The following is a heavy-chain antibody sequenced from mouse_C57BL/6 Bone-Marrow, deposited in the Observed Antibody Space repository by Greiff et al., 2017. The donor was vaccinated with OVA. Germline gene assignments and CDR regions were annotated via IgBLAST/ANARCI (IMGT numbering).Heavy chain of an antibody. Sequence: EVMLVESGGGLVKPGGSLKLSCAASGFTFSSYAMSWVRQTPEKRLEWVATISDGGSYTYYPDNVKGRFTISRDNAKNNLYLQMSHLKSEDTAMYYCARDHYSNPWFAYWGQGTLVTVSA. CDR1: GFTFSSYA. CDR2: ISDGGSYT. CDR3: ARDHYSNPWFAY. J-gene: IGHJ3*01. D-gene: IGHD2-5*01. V-gene: IGHV5-4*01.